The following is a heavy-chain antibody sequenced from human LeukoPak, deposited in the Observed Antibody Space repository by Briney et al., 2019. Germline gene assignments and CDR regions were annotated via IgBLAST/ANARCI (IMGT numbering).Heavy chain of an antibody. V-gene: IGHV1-18*01. J-gene: IGHJ4*02. Sequence: ASVKVSCKASGYTFTSYGISWVRQAPGQGLEWMGWISAYNGNTNYAQKLQGRVTMTTDTSTSTAYMDLRSLRSDDTAVYYCARYSSGWYYFDYWGQGTLVTVSS. D-gene: IGHD6-19*01. CDR1: GYTFTSYG. CDR3: ARYSSGWYYFDY. CDR2: ISAYNGNT.